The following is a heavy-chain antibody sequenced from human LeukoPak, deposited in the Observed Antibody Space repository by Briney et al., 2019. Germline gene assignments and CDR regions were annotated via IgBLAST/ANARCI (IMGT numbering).Heavy chain of an antibody. J-gene: IGHJ4*02. D-gene: IGHD3-22*01. V-gene: IGHV4-39*01. CDR3: ARQGSGYYWGKYYFDY. CDR2: NYYSGST. Sequence: SETLSLTCTVSGGSISSSSYYWGWIRQPPGKGLEWIGCNYYSGSTYYNPSLKSRVTISVDTSKNQFSLKLSSVTAADTAVYYCARQGSGYYWGKYYFDYWGQGTLVTVSS. CDR1: GGSISSSSYY.